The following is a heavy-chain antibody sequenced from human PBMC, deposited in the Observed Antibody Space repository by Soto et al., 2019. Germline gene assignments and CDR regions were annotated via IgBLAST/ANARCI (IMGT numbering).Heavy chain of an antibody. V-gene: IGHV1-18*01. D-gene: IGHD3-16*01. Sequence: ASVKVSCKASGYRFTSYGIGWVRQASGQGLEWMGWINAYNGNTNYAQNLQGRVNLTTDTSTSTAYMELRSLRSNDTAVYYCAMVDVYVTPSPQDVWGQGTTVTVSS. CDR2: INAYNGNT. CDR3: AMVDVYVTPSPQDV. J-gene: IGHJ6*02. CDR1: GYRFTSYG.